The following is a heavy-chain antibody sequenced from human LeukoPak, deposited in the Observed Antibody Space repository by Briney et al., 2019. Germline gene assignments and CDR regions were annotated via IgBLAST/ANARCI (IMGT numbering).Heavy chain of an antibody. CDR1: GYTFTSYY. CDR2: INPSGGST. Sequence: GASVKVSCKASGYTFTSYYMHWVRHAPGQGLEWMGIINPSGGSTSYAQKFQGRVTMTRDMSTSTVYMELSSLRSEDTAVYYCARETGYCSSTSCFNFDYWGQGTLVTVSS. D-gene: IGHD2-2*01. J-gene: IGHJ4*02. CDR3: ARETGYCSSTSCFNFDY. V-gene: IGHV1-46*01.